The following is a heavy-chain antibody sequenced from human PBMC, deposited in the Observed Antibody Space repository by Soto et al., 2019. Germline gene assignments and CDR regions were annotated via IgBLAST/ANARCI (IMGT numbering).Heavy chain of an antibody. CDR1: GYTFTNYW. Sequence: PGESPKISCKGSGYTFTNYWIGWVLQMPVKGLELMGIIYPGDSDTKYNPSFQGQVTISADKSITTTYLQWSSLKASDTAIYYCAASIFYYGMDVWGQGTTVTVSS. CDR3: AASIFYYGMDV. V-gene: IGHV5-51*01. CDR2: IYPGDSDT. J-gene: IGHJ6*02.